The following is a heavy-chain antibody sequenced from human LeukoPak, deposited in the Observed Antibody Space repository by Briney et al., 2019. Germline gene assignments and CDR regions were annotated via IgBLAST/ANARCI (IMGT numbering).Heavy chain of an antibody. Sequence: GASVKVSCKASGYPFTGYYLHWVRQAPGQGLEWMGWINPNSGFTNYAQKFQGRVTMTRDTSISTAYMELSRLRSDDTAVYYCGRLADCSSSSCRSFDYWGQGTLVTVSS. CDR1: GYPFTGYY. D-gene: IGHD2-2*01. CDR2: INPNSGFT. V-gene: IGHV1-2*02. CDR3: GRLADCSSSSCRSFDY. J-gene: IGHJ4*02.